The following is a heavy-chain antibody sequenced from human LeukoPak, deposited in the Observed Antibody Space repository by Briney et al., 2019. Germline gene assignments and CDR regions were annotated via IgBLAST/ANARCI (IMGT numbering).Heavy chain of an antibody. V-gene: IGHV4-59*11. Sequence: SETLSLTCAVSGGSFTGHYWSWIRQPPGKALEWIGYVYSSGTTTYNPSLESRVTISLDTSGKQVSLILTSVTTADTAVYYCARTIRRGWFDLWGRGTLVTVSS. CDR1: GGSFTGHY. D-gene: IGHD2-15*01. CDR3: ARTIRRGWFDL. CDR2: VYSSGTT. J-gene: IGHJ2*01.